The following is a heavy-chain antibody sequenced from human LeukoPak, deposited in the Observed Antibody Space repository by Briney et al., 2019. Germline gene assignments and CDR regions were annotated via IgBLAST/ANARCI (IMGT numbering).Heavy chain of an antibody. CDR2: ISSSSSYI. D-gene: IGHD4-17*01. J-gene: IGHJ4*02. CDR1: GFTFSSYT. Sequence: GGSLTLSCAASGFTFSSYTMNWVRQAPGKGLEWVSSISSSSSYIDYADSVKGRFTISRDNAKNSLYLQMNSLRAEDTAVYYCARVLTTVTTETLDYWGQGSLVTVSS. V-gene: IGHV3-21*01. CDR3: ARVLTTVTTETLDY.